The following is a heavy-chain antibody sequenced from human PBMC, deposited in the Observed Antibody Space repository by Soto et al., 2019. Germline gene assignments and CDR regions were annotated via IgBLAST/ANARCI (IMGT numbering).Heavy chain of an antibody. V-gene: IGHV3-23*01. J-gene: IGHJ4*02. CDR3: AKDDVLTYYFDY. D-gene: IGHD3-16*01. Sequence: EVHLLESGGGLVQPGGSLRLSCAASGFTFSSYAMTWVRQAPGKGLEWVSSISGSGGSTYYADSVRGRFTISRDNSKSTLYLQMNSLRAKDTAVYYCAKDDVLTYYFDYWGQGTLVTVSS. CDR2: ISGSGGST. CDR1: GFTFSSYA.